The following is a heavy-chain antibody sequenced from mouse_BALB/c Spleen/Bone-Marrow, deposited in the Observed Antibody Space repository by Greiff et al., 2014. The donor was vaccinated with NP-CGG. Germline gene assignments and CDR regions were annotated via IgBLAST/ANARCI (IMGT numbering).Heavy chain of an antibody. CDR2: IHPNYDST. D-gene: IGHD4-1*01. V-gene: IGHV1S111*01. CDR1: XXXXXXXX. J-gene: IGHJ4*01. CDR3: XXGTGYALDY. Sequence: QLQQSXAELVKPGASVKISCKASXXXXXXXXXXXXXXXXXXXXXWIGDIHPNYDSTTYNQKFKGKATLTVDKSSSTAYMEXXXXXSEDTALXXXXXGTGYALDYWGQGTSVTVSS.